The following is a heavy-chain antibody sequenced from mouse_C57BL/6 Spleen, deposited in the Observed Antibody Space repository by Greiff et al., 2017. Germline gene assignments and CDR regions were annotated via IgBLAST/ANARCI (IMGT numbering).Heavy chain of an antibody. V-gene: IGHV1-69*01. CDR2: IDPADSYT. CDR1: GYTFTSYW. CDR3: ARSGAYYYLDC. Sequence: QVQLKQPGAELVMPGASVKLSCKASGYTFTSYWMHWVKQRPGQGLEWIGEIDPADSYTNYNQKFKGKSTLTVDKSSSTAYMQLSSLTSEDSAVYYCARSGAYYYLDCWGQGTTLTVSS. D-gene: IGHD3-1*01. J-gene: IGHJ2*01.